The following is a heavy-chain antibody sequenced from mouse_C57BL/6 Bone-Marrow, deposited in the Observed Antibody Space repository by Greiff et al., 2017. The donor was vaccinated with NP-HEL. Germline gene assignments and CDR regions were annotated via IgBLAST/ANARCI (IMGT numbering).Heavy chain of an antibody. CDR3: TRPGDYDVDAMDY. V-gene: IGHV6-6*01. CDR2: IRNKANNHAT. D-gene: IGHD2-4*01. CDR1: GFTFSDAW. Sequence: LQQSGGGLVQPGGSMKLSCAASGFTFSDAWMDWVRQSPEKGLEWVAEIRNKANNHATYYAESVKGRFTISRDDSKSSVYLQMNSLRAEDTGIYYCTRPGDYDVDAMDYWGQGTSVTVSS. J-gene: IGHJ4*01.